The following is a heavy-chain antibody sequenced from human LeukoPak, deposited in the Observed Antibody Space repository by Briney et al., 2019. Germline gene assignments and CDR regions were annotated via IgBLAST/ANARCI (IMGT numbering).Heavy chain of an antibody. CDR3: ARASRLGSSSSTVY. Sequence: GGSLRLSCAASGFTFSSYWMSWVRQAPGKGLEWVANIKQDGSEKYYVDSVKGRLTISRDNAKNSLYLQMNSLRAEDTAVYYCARASRLGSSSSTVYWGQGTLVTVSS. CDR2: IKQDGSEK. J-gene: IGHJ4*02. CDR1: GFTFSSYW. V-gene: IGHV3-7*01. D-gene: IGHD6-13*01.